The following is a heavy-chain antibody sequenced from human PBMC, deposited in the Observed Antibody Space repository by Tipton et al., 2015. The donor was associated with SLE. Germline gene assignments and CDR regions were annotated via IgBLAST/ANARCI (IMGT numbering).Heavy chain of an antibody. Sequence: GSLRLSCAASGFTFSSYAMSWVRQAPGKGLEWVSSISSSSSYIYYADSVKGRFTISRDNAKNSLYLQMNSLRAEDTAVYYCARDGCSGGSCPGAFDIWGQGTMVTVSS. V-gene: IGHV3-21*03. D-gene: IGHD2-15*01. CDR1: GFTFSSYA. CDR2: ISSSSSYI. J-gene: IGHJ3*02. CDR3: ARDGCSGGSCPGAFDI.